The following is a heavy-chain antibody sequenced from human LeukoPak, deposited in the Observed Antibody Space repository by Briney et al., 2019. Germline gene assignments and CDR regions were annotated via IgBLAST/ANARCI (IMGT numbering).Heavy chain of an antibody. CDR1: GFTVSSNY. Sequence: GGSLRLSCAASGFTVSSNYMSWVRQAPGKGLEWVSGISGSGGRTYYADSVKGRFTISRDNSKNTVHVQMNSLRAEDTAVYYCAKKGESLDYYYMDVWGQGTTVTVSS. V-gene: IGHV3-23*01. CDR2: ISGSGGRT. CDR3: AKKGESLDYYYMDV. J-gene: IGHJ6*02. D-gene: IGHD3-10*01.